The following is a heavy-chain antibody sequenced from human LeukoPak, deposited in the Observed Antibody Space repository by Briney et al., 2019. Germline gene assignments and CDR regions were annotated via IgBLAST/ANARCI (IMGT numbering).Heavy chain of an antibody. D-gene: IGHD6-13*01. CDR2: IYYSGST. CDR1: GGSISSYY. CDR3: ARGVSRYSSSWYRDC. Sequence: SETLSLTCTVSGGSISSYYWSWIRQPPGKGLEWIGYIYYSGSTNYNPSLKSRVTISVDTSKNQFSLKLSSVTAADTAVYYCARGVSRYSSSWYRDCWGQGTLVTVSS. V-gene: IGHV4-59*01. J-gene: IGHJ4*02.